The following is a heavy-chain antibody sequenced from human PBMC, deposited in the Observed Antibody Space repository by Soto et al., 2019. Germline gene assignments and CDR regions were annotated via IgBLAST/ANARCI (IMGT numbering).Heavy chain of an antibody. J-gene: IGHJ1*01. CDR2: VSWNSGKI. CDR3: VKDVISGWFRYFHY. CDR1: GFTFDDYA. D-gene: IGHD6-19*01. V-gene: IGHV3-9*01. Sequence: SLRLSCLASGFTFDDYAMHWVRQAPGKGLEWVSGVSWNSGKIDYADSVKGRFTISRDNAKNSLYLEMNSLTAEDTAFYYCVKDVISGWFRYFHYWGQGTLVTVSS.